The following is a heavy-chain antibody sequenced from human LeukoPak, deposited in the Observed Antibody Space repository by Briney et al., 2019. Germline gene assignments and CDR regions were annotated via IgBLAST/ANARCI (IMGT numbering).Heavy chain of an antibody. CDR1: GYTFTIYG. Sequence: ASVKVSCKASGYTFTIYGISWVRKAPGQGLEWMGWISAYNGNTNYAQKLQGRVTMTTDTSTSTAYMELRSLRSDDAAVYYCARVEYYYGSGSYYDGYYFDYWGQGTLVTVSS. CDR3: ARVEYYYGSGSYYDGYYFDY. J-gene: IGHJ4*02. CDR2: ISAYNGNT. V-gene: IGHV1-18*01. D-gene: IGHD3-10*01.